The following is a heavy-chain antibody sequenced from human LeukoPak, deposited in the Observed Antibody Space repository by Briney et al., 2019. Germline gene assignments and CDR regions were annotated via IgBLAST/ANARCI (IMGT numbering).Heavy chain of an antibody. J-gene: IGHJ3*02. CDR1: YW. V-gene: IGHV3-7*01. Sequence: YWRRWVRQAPGKGLEWVANIKQDGSEKYYVDSLTGRFTISRHNTKTSLYLQMNSLRAEDTAVYYCARLGEGWLQLVPDAFDIWGQGTMVTVSS. CDR2: IKQDGSEK. D-gene: IGHD5-24*01. CDR3: ARLGEGWLQLVPDAFDI.